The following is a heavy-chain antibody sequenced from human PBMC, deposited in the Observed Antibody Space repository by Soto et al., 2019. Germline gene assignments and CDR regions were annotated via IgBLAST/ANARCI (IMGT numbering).Heavy chain of an antibody. V-gene: IGHV3-30*18. Sequence: QVQLVESGGGVVQPGRSLRLSCAASGFTFSSYGMHWVRQAPGKGPEWVAVISYDGSNKYYADSVKGRFTISRDNSKNTLYLQMNSLRAEDTAVYYCAKDKVPVVVTAPFDHWGQGTLVTVSS. D-gene: IGHD2-21*02. CDR2: ISYDGSNK. CDR3: AKDKVPVVVTAPFDH. J-gene: IGHJ4*02. CDR1: GFTFSSYG.